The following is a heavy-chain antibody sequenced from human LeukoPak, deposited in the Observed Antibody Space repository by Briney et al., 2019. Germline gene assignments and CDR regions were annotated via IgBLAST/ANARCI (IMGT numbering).Heavy chain of an antibody. CDR1: GYTLIQLA. Sequence: ASVKVSCKVAGYTLIQLAAHWVRQAPGKGLEWMGGFNPENGEIIYAQSLEGRVAMTEDTSKDTAYMELSSLRSEDTAVYYCATEGSISASGFDSWGQGTLVTVSS. V-gene: IGHV1-24*01. CDR2: FNPENGEI. CDR3: ATEGSISASGFDS. J-gene: IGHJ4*02. D-gene: IGHD2-2*01.